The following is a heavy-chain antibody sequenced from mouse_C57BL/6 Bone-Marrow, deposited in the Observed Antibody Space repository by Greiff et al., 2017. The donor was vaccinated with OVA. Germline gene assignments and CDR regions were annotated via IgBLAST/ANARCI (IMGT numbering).Heavy chain of an antibody. J-gene: IGHJ2*01. Sequence: VQLQQPGAELVKPGASVKMSCKASGYTFTNYWIGWAKQRPGHGLEWIGDIYPGGGYTNYNEKFKGKATLTADKSSSTAYKQFSSLTSEDSAIYYCARRGYYGSSYDYWGQGTTLTVSS. CDR2: IYPGGGYT. D-gene: IGHD1-1*01. CDR3: ARRGYYGSSYDY. CDR1: GYTFTNYW. V-gene: IGHV1-63*01.